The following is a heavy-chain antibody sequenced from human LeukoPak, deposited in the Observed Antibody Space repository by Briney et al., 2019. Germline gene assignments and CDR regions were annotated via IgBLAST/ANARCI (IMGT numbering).Heavy chain of an antibody. V-gene: IGHV1-18*01. D-gene: IGHD3-10*01. CDR2: IIPILGIA. CDR3: ARDLSKWFGELSPADPLDY. CDR1: GYTFTSYA. Sequence: ASVKVSCKASGYTFTSYAMNWVRQAPGQRLEWMGRIIPILGIANYAQKLQGRVTMTTDTSTSTAYMELRSLRSDDTAVYYCARDLSKWFGELSPADPLDYWGQGTLVTVSS. J-gene: IGHJ4*02.